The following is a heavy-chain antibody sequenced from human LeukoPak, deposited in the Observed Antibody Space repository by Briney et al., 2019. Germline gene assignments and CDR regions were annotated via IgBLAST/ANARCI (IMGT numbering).Heavy chain of an antibody. CDR2: ISSSSSYI. CDR3: ARSPRSMVRGVIPRVY. Sequence: GGSLRLSCAASGFPFSSYSLNWVRQAPGKGLERVSSISSSSSYIYYADSVKGRFTISRDNAKNSLYLQMNSLRAEDTAVYYCARSPRSMVRGVIPRVYWGQGTLVTVSS. D-gene: IGHD3-10*01. V-gene: IGHV3-21*01. J-gene: IGHJ4*02. CDR1: GFPFSSYS.